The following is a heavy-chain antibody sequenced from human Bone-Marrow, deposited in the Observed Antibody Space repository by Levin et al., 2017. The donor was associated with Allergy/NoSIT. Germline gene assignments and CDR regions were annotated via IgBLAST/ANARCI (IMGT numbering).Heavy chain of an antibody. Sequence: SQTLSLTCQVSSGSINNHYWSWIRQPPGKGLEWIGYVYYSGSTNYNPSLKSRVTISVDTSKNQFSLDLRSVTAADTAMYYCARAQVSFYYYYMDVWGKGTTVTVSS. CDR1: SGSINNHY. J-gene: IGHJ6*03. V-gene: IGHV4-59*11. D-gene: IGHD4-23*01. CDR2: VYYSGST. CDR3: ARAQVSFYYYYMDV.